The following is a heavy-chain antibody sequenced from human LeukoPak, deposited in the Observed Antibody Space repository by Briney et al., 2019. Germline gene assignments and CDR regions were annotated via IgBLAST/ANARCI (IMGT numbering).Heavy chain of an antibody. D-gene: IGHD3-16*01. CDR1: GYTFTSYA. CDR2: INAGSGNT. Sequence: ASVKVSCKASGYTFTSYAMHWVRQAPGQRLEWMGWINAGSGNTKYSQNFQGRVTITADESTSTAYMELSSLRSEDTAVYYCARDGATGRRVFVYWGQGTLVTVSS. V-gene: IGHV1-3*01. CDR3: ARDGATGRRVFVY. J-gene: IGHJ4*02.